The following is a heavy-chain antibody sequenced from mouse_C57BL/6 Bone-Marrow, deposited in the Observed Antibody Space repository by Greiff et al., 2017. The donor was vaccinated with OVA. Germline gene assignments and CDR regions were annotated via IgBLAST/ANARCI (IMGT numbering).Heavy chain of an antibody. CDR3: ARASTGTGLDY. CDR1: GYTFTNYW. D-gene: IGHD4-1*02. Sequence: VKLVESGAELVRPGTSVKMSCKASGYTFTNYWIGWAKQRPGHGLEWIGDIYPGGGYTNYNEKFKGKATLTADKSSSTAYMQFSSLTSEDSAIYYCARASTGTGLDYWGQGTTLTVSS. J-gene: IGHJ2*01. CDR2: IYPGGGYT. V-gene: IGHV1-63*01.